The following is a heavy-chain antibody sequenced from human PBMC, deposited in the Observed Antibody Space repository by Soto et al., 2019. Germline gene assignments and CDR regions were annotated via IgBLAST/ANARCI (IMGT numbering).Heavy chain of an antibody. V-gene: IGHV1-69*08. J-gene: IGHJ5*02. CDR2: IIPILGIA. Sequence: QVQLVQSGAEVKKPGSSVKVSCKASGGTFSSYTISWVRQAPGQGLEWMGRIIPILGIANYAQKFQGRVTITADKPTSTAYMELSSLRSEDTAVYYCARDLSGRVVAGGYNWFDPWGQGTLVTVSS. CDR3: ARDLSGRVVAGGYNWFDP. CDR1: GGTFSSYT. D-gene: IGHD2-15*01.